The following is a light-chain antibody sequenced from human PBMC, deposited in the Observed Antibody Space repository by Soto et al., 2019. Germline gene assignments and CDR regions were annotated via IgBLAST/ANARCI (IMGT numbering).Light chain of an antibody. CDR1: SSDVGRYDY. CDR3: ISHAGSTTL. Sequence: QSALTQPPSASGSPGQSVTISCTGTSSDVGRYDYVSWYQQHPGKAPKFVIYEVSERPSGVPDRFSGSKSGNTASLTVSGLQAEDEADYYCISHAGSTTLFGGGTKVTVL. J-gene: IGLJ2*01. CDR2: EVS. V-gene: IGLV2-8*01.